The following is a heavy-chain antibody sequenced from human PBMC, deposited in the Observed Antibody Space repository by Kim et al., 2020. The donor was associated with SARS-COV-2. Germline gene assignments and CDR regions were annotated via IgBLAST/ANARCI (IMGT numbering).Heavy chain of an antibody. CDR3: ARDLVTQAPHAFDI. Sequence: SETLSLTCTVSGGSISSGSYYWSWIRQPAGKGLEWIGRIYTSGSTNYNPSLKSRVTISVDTSKNQFSLKLSSVTAADTAVYYCARDLVTQAPHAFDIWGQGTMVTVSS. CDR2: IYTSGST. CDR1: GGSISSGSYY. V-gene: IGHV4-61*02. D-gene: IGHD5-18*01. J-gene: IGHJ3*02.